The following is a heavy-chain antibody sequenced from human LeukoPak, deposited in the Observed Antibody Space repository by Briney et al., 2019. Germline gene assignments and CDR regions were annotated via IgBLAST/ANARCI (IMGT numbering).Heavy chain of an antibody. V-gene: IGHV3-23*01. J-gene: IGHJ4*02. CDR3: AKERDYDFWSGYLNSFDY. Sequence: PGGSLRFSCAASGFTFSSYAMSWVRQAPGKGLEWVSAISGSGGSTYYADSVKGRFTISRDNSKNTLYLQMNSLRAEDTAVYYCAKERDYDFWSGYLNSFDYWGQGTLVTVSS. CDR2: ISGSGGST. CDR1: GFTFSSYA. D-gene: IGHD3-3*01.